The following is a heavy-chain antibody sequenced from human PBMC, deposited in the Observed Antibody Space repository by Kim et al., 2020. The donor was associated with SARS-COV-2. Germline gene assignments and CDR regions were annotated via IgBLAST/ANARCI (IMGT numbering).Heavy chain of an antibody. J-gene: IGHJ4*02. V-gene: IGHV3-23*01. CDR2: ISDGGGST. D-gene: IGHD3-10*01. Sequence: GGSLRLSCTVSGFTLTNYPVNWVRQAPGKGLEWVSSISDGGGSTSYADSVKGRFTISRDNSKNTVYLQMNGLRAEDTAVYYCARGQVEITLVLVAFFSSRHCLDYWGQGTLVTVSS. CDR1: GFTLTNYP. CDR3: ARGQVEITLVLVAFFSSRHCLDY.